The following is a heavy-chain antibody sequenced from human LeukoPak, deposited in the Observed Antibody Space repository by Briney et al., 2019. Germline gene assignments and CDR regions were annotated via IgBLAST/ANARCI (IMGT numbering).Heavy chain of an antibody. CDR1: GFTFSSYA. CDR2: ISYDGSNK. D-gene: IGHD3-16*01. CDR3: ARNPSSEGDTYFDY. J-gene: IGHJ4*02. V-gene: IGHV3-30*04. Sequence: GGSLRLSCAASGFTFSSYAMHWVRQAPGKGLEWVAVISYDGSNKYYADSVKGRFTISRDNSKNTLYLQMNILRAEDTAVYYCARNPSSEGDTYFDYWGQGTLVTVSS.